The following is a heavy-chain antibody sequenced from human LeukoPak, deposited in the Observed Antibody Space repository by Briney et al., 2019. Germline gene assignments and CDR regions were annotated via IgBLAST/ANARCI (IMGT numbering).Heavy chain of an antibody. CDR3: ARDAYSYGLGCFDP. Sequence: SETLSLTCTVSGGSISSYYWGWIRQPPGKGLEWIGYIYYSGRTNYNPSLKSRVTISVDTSKNHISLRLSSVAAADPGVYYCARDAYSYGLGCFDPWGQGTLVTVSS. CDR1: GGSISSYY. D-gene: IGHD5-18*01. J-gene: IGHJ5*02. CDR2: IYYSGRT. V-gene: IGHV4-59*01.